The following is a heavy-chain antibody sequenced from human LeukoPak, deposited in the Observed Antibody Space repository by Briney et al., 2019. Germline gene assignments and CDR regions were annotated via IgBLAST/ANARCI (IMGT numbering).Heavy chain of an antibody. CDR1: GGSISSYY. Sequence: NTSETLSLTCTVSGGSISSYYWSWIRQPPGKGLEWIGYIYYSGSTNYNPSLKSRVTISVDTSKSQFSLKLSSVTTADTAVYYCARGESGGSGWFDPWGQGTLVTVSS. CDR2: IYYSGST. CDR3: ARGESGGSGWFDP. V-gene: IGHV4-59*01. D-gene: IGHD2-15*01. J-gene: IGHJ5*02.